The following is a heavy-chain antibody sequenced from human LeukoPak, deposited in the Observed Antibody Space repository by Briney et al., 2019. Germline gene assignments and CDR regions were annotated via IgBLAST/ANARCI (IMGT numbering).Heavy chain of an antibody. D-gene: IGHD4-17*01. CDR3: ARTTVTTRGPFDY. V-gene: IGHV4-31*03. CDR2: IYYSGST. Sequence: IPSETLSLTCTVSGGSISSGGYYWSWIRQHPGKGLEWIGYIYYSGSTYYNPSLKSRVTISVDTSKNQFSLKLSSVTAADTAVYYRARTTVTTRGPFDYWGQGTLVTVSS. CDR1: GGSISSGGYY. J-gene: IGHJ4*02.